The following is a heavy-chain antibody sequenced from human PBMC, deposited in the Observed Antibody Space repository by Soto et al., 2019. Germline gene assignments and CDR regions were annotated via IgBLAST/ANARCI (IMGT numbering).Heavy chain of an antibody. V-gene: IGHV4-59*01. CDR3: ARTGVVAANFFWPNWFDP. CDR1: GGSISSYY. J-gene: IGHJ5*02. Sequence: LCGGSISSYYWSWLRQPPGKGLEWIGYIYYSGSTNYNPSLKSRVTISVDTSKNQFSLKLSSVTAADTAVYYCARTGVVAANFFWPNWFDPWGQGTLVTVSS. D-gene: IGHD2-15*01. CDR2: IYYSGST.